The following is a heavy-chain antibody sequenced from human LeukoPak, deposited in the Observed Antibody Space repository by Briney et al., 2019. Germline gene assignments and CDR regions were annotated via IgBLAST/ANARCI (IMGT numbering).Heavy chain of an antibody. CDR1: GGSFSGYY. Sequence: SETLSLTCAVYGGSFSGYYWSWIRQPPGKGLEWIGEINHSGSTNYNPSLKSRVTISVDTSKNQFSLKLSSVTAADTAVYYCASTYRAYIQLDYWGQGTLVTVSS. CDR2: INHSGST. D-gene: IGHD3-16*01. J-gene: IGHJ4*02. V-gene: IGHV4-34*01. CDR3: ASTYRAYIQLDY.